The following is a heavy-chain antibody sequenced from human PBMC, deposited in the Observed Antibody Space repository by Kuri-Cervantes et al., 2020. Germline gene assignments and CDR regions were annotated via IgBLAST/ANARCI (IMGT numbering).Heavy chain of an antibody. J-gene: IGHJ6*03. D-gene: IGHD6-13*01. V-gene: IGHV3-30-3*01. CDR1: GFTFSSYA. CDR3: AATKIAYMDV. CDR2: ISYDGSNK. Sequence: LSLTCAASGFTFSSYAMHWVRQAPGKGLEWVAVISYDGSNKYYADSVKGRFTISRDNSKNTLYLQMDSLRAEDTALYYCAATKIAYMDVWGQGTTVTVSS.